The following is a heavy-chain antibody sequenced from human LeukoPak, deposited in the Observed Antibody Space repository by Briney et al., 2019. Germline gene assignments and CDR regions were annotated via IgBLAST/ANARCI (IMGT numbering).Heavy chain of an antibody. D-gene: IGHD6-13*01. CDR2: IYPGDSDT. CDR3: ARAGIVAAGGGAYNWFDP. CDR1: GYSFTSYW. J-gene: IGHJ5*02. V-gene: IGHV5-51*01. Sequence: GESLKISCKGSGYSFTSYWIGWVRQMPGKGLEWMGIIYPGDSDTRYSPSFQGQVTISADKSISTAYLQWSSLTASDTGMYYCARAGIVAAGGGAYNWFDPWGQGTLVTVSS.